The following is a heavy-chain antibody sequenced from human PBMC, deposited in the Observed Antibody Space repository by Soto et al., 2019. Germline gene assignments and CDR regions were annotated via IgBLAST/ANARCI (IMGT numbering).Heavy chain of an antibody. D-gene: IGHD2-2*03. CDR1: GFTFSSYG. CDR3: AKVDIVLVPAAMGWFDP. Sequence: PGGSLRLSCAASGFTFSSYGMHWVRQAPGKGLEWVAVISYDGSNKYYADSVKGRFTISRDNSKNTLYLQMNSLRAEDTAVYYCAKVDIVLVPAAMGWFDPWGQGTLVTVSS. V-gene: IGHV3-30*18. J-gene: IGHJ5*02. CDR2: ISYDGSNK.